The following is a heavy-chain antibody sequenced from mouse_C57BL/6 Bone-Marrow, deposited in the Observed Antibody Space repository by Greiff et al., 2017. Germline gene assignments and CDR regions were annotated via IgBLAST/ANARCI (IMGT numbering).Heavy chain of an antibody. CDR3: ARRASYYYGSSRAWFAY. Sequence: QVQLQQSGAELVKPGASVKMSCKASGYTFTTYPIEWMKQNHGKSLEWIGNFHPYNDDTKYNEKFKGKATLTVEKSSSTVYLELSRLTSDDSAVYYCARRASYYYGSSRAWFAYWGQGTLVTVSA. CDR1: GYTFTTYP. V-gene: IGHV1-47*01. D-gene: IGHD1-1*01. J-gene: IGHJ3*01. CDR2: FHPYNDDT.